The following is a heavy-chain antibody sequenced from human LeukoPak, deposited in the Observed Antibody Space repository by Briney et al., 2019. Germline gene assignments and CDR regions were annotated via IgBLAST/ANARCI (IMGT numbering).Heavy chain of an antibody. CDR3: ARYVVVTAYFDY. J-gene: IGHJ4*02. CDR2: IYYSGST. V-gene: IGHV4-59*01. D-gene: IGHD2-21*02. Sequence: SETLSLTCTVSGGSISSYYWSWIRQPPGKGLEWIGYIYYSGSTNYNPSLKSRVTISVDTSKDQFSLKLSSVTAADTAVYYCARYVVVTAYFDYWGQGTLVTVSS. CDR1: GGSISSYY.